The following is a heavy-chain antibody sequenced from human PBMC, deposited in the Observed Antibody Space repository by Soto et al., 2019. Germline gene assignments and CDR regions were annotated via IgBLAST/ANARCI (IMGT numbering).Heavy chain of an antibody. CDR2: ISHGGST. CDR3: ARDRNYYGLDV. J-gene: IGHJ6*02. CDR1: GGSLTGYY. Sequence: ETLSRTCGVHGGSLTGYYWSYIRETPGKGLEWIGEISHGGSTNYNPSLKSRVTISVDKSKNRFSLRLSSVTAADTAVYYCARDRNYYGLDVWGQGTTVTVSS. V-gene: IGHV4-34*01.